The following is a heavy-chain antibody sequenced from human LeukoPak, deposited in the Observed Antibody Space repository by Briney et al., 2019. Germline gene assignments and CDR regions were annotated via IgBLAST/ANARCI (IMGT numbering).Heavy chain of an antibody. CDR2: INQDGSEK. D-gene: IGHD4-11*01. CDR1: GFTFTNSW. V-gene: IGHV3-7*01. Sequence: GGSLRLSCAASGFTFTNSWMSWVRQAPGKGLEWVANINQDGSEKYYVDSVMGRFTISRDNADNSLYLQMNSLRVEDTAVYYCARALGATVGSWGQGTLVTVSS. J-gene: IGHJ5*02. CDR3: ARALGATVGS.